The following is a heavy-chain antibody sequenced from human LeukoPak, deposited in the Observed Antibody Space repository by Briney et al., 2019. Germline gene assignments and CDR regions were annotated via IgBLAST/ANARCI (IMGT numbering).Heavy chain of an antibody. Sequence: GGSLRLSCAASGFTVSSNYMSWVRQAPGKGLEWVSVIYSGGSTYYADSVKGRFTISRDNSKNTLYLQVNSLRAEDTAVYYCARDPDTAMVTRGDYWGQGTLVTVSS. CDR3: ARDPDTAMVTRGDY. CDR1: GFTVSSNY. V-gene: IGHV3-53*01. J-gene: IGHJ4*02. CDR2: IYSGGST. D-gene: IGHD5-18*01.